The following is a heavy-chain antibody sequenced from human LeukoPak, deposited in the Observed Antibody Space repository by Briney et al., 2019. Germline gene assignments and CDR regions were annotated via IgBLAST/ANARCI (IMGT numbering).Heavy chain of an antibody. J-gene: IGHJ4*02. V-gene: IGHV4-39*07. CDR1: GGSISSSSYY. CDR3: ARRGYYDSSGLDY. Sequence: SETLSLTCTVSGGSISSSSYYWGWIRQPPGKGLEWIGTIYYSGSMFYNPSLKSRVTISVDTSKNQFSLKLSSVTPANTAIYYCARRGYYDSSGLDYWGQGTLVAVSS. CDR2: IYYSGSM. D-gene: IGHD3-22*01.